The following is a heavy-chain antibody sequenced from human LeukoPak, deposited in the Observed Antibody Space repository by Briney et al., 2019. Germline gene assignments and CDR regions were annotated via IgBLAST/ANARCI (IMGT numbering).Heavy chain of an antibody. V-gene: IGHV3-11*04. J-gene: IGHJ4*02. D-gene: IGHD4-11*01. Sequence: GGSLRLSCAASGFTFSDYYMNWIRQAPGKGLEWVSYISSSGSNIYYADSVKGRFSISRDDAKNSLYLQMNSLRAEDTAVYYCSSRLPPDYWDQGTLVTVSS. CDR2: ISSSGSNI. CDR3: SSRLPPDY. CDR1: GFTFSDYY.